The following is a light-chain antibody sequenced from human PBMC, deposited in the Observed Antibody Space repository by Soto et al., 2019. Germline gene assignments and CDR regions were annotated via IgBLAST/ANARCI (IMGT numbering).Light chain of an antibody. CDR2: GIS. CDR3: QQHGQWPIT. J-gene: IGKJ5*01. V-gene: IGKV3D-15*01. CDR1: QIVNSN. Sequence: EIVMTQSPATRSVSQVERATLSCRASQIVNSNYLAWYQQKPGQAPRLLIYGISKRATDIPDRFSGSGSGTEFTLTISSLQPEDFATYYCQQHGQWPITFGQGTRLEI.